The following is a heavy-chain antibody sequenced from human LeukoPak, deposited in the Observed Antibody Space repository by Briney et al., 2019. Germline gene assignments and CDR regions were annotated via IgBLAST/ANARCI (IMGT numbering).Heavy chain of an antibody. CDR2: IYYSGST. CDR1: GGSISSSSYY. V-gene: IGHV4-39*07. D-gene: IGHD2-2*01. J-gene: IGHJ4*02. CDR3: ARDLVVGPHCSSTSCNYFDY. Sequence: PSETLSLTCTVSGGSISSSSYYWGWIRQPPGKGLEWIGSIYYSGSTYYNPSLKSRVTISVDTSKNQFSLKLSSVTAADTAVYYCARDLVVGPHCSSTSCNYFDYWGQGTLVTVSS.